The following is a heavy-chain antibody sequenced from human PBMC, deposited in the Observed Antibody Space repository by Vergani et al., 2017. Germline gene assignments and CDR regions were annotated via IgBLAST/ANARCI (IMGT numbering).Heavy chain of an antibody. D-gene: IGHD5-24*01. CDR1: GGSISSYY. J-gene: IGHJ4*02. Sequence: QVQLPESGPGLVKPSETLSLTCTVSGGSISSYYWSWIRQPPGKGLEWIGYISYSGSTNYNPSLQSRVTMSVYTSKNQFSLKLSSVTAADTAVYYCARARRDGYNWGHFDYWGQGTLVTVSS. V-gene: IGHV4-59*01. CDR2: ISYSGST. CDR3: ARARRDGYNWGHFDY.